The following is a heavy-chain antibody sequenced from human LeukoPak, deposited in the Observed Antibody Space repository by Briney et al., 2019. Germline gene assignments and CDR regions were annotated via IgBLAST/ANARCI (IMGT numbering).Heavy chain of an antibody. Sequence: PSETLSLTCTVSGGSISSYYWSWIRQPPGKGLEWIGYIYYSGSTNYNPSLKSRVTISVDTSKNQFSLKLSSVTAADTAVYYCARRMIVVVPDYFDYWGQGTLVTVSS. D-gene: IGHD3-22*01. V-gene: IGHV4-59*08. CDR3: ARRMIVVVPDYFDY. J-gene: IGHJ4*02. CDR2: IYYSGST. CDR1: GGSISSYY.